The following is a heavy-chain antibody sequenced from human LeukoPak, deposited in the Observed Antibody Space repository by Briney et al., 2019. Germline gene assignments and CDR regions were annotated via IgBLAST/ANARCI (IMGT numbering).Heavy chain of an antibody. CDR3: ARGSGDSSGYYHDY. J-gene: IGHJ4*02. V-gene: IGHV3-33*08. CDR1: GFTFSSYA. CDR2: IWYDGSNK. D-gene: IGHD3-22*01. Sequence: GGSLRLSCAASGFTFSSYAMSWVRQAPGKGLEWVAVIWYDGSNKYYADSVKGRFTISRDNSKNTLYLQMNSLRAEDTAVYYCARGSGDSSGYYHDYWGQGTLVTVSS.